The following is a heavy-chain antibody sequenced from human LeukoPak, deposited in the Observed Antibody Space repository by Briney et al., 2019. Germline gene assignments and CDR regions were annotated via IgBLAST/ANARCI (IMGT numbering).Heavy chain of an antibody. V-gene: IGHV4-39*01. CDR3: ASYDSSGYLGGVFDY. CDR1: GGSLSSSSYY. J-gene: IGHJ4*02. Sequence: PSETLSLTCTVSGGSLSSSSYYWGWIRQPPGKGLEWIGSIYYSGSTYYNPSLKSRVTISVDTSKNQFSLKLSSVTAADTAVYYCASYDSSGYLGGVFDYWGQGTLVTVSS. D-gene: IGHD3-22*01. CDR2: IYYSGST.